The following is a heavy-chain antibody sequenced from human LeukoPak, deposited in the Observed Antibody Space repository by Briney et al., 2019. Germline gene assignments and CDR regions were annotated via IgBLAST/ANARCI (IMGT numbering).Heavy chain of an antibody. D-gene: IGHD2-21*02. CDR2: IYYSGST. J-gene: IGHJ3*02. CDR3: ARRTGIVVVTANQAPVGAFDI. Sequence: SETLSLTCTVSGGSISSSSYYWGWIRQPPGKGLEWIGSIYYSGSTYYNPSLKSRVTISVDTSKNQFSLKLSSVTAADTAVYYCARRTGIVVVTANQAPVGAFDIWGQGTMVTVSS. CDR1: GGSISSSSYY. V-gene: IGHV4-39*07.